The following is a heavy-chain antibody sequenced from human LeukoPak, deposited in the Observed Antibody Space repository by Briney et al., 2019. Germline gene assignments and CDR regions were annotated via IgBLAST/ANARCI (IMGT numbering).Heavy chain of an antibody. CDR1: GFTFRNYG. J-gene: IGHJ4*02. Sequence: PGGSLRLSCAASGFTFRNYGMSWVREAPGKGLEWFSVISDSGSSAYYADSVKGRFTISRDNPKNTMYLQMNSLRAEDTAVYYCAPDLRGAAWSLDYWGQGILVTVSS. CDR3: APDLRGAAWSLDY. D-gene: IGHD2-15*01. V-gene: IGHV3-23*01. CDR2: ISDSGSSA.